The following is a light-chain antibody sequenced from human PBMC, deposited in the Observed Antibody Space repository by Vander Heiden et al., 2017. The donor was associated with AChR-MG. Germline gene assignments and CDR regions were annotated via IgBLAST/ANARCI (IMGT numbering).Light chain of an antibody. Sequence: EIVLPQSPATLSLSPGERATLSRRARQSVSSRHLAWYQQKPGQAPRLLIYGASSRATGIPDRFSGSGSGTDFTLTISRLEPEDFAVYYCQQYGSSLFGPGTKVDIK. CDR3: QQYGSSL. CDR1: QSVSSRH. V-gene: IGKV3-20*01. CDR2: GAS. J-gene: IGKJ3*01.